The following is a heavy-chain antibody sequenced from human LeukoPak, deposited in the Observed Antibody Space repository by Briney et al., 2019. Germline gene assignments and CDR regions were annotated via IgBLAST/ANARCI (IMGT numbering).Heavy chain of an antibody. CDR3: VRDLGGRSGH. J-gene: IGHJ4*02. CDR1: GFTFSSNW. Sequence: PGGSLRLSCAASGFTFSSNWMHWVRQAPGKGLVWVSRINEDGSTTNYADSVKGRSIIFRDNAKNTLYLQMNSLRAEDTAVYYCVRDLGGRSGHWGQGTLVTVSS. V-gene: IGHV3-74*01. CDR2: INEDGSTT. D-gene: IGHD1-26*01.